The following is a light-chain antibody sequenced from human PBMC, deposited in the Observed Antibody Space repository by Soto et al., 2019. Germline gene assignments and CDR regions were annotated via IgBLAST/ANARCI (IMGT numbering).Light chain of an antibody. V-gene: IGLV2-14*01. CDR1: SSDVGGYSY. Sequence: QSALTQPASVSGSPGQSITISCTGSSSDVGGYSYVSWYQQYPGKAPKLMIYEVINRPSGVSNRFSGSKSGNTASLTISGLQADDEADYYCSSYTNSDTWMFGGGTKLTVL. CDR3: SSYTNSDTWM. J-gene: IGLJ3*02. CDR2: EVI.